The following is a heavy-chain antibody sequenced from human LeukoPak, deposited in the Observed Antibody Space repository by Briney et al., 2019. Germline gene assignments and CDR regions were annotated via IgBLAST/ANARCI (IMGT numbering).Heavy chain of an antibody. CDR1: GFTFSSYS. Sequence: GGSLRLSCAASGFTFSSYSMNWVRQAPGKGLEWVSSISSSSSYIYYADSVKGRFTISRDNAKNSLYLQMNSLRAEDTAVYYCARDSGGIAARRTATDYWGQGTLVTVSS. CDR3: ARDSGGIAARRTATDY. CDR2: ISSSSSYI. J-gene: IGHJ4*02. V-gene: IGHV3-21*01. D-gene: IGHD6-6*01.